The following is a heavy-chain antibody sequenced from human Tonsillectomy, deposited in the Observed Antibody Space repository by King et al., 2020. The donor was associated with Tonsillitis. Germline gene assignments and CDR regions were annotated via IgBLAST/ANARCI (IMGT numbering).Heavy chain of an antibody. J-gene: IGHJ3*02. D-gene: IGHD4-17*01. CDR3: ARYYRADDAFAI. Sequence: VQLVESGAEVKKPGASVKVSCKASGYTFPNYGITWVRQAPGQGLEGMGWIRTYNDNTDFAQKFQGRVTLTTATSTGTAYMDLRSLRSDDTAVYYCARYYRADDAFAIWGQGTMVTVSS. CDR1: GYTFPNYG. V-gene: IGHV1-18*01. CDR2: IRTYNDNT.